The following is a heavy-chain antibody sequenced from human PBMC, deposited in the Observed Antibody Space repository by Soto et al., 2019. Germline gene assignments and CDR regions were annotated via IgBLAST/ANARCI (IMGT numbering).Heavy chain of an antibody. D-gene: IGHD6-19*01. J-gene: IGHJ6*02. Sequence: GGSLRLSCTASGFTFSNYDMGWGRQAPGKGREWVAVIRDNGNVKYYVDSVKGGFTISRDNSKNTLYLQMSSLRAEDTAVYYCVKDGSSGWPYFYDLDVWGQGTTVNVSS. CDR3: VKDGSSGWPYFYDLDV. V-gene: IGHV3-23*01. CDR1: GFTFSNYD. CDR2: IRDNGNVK.